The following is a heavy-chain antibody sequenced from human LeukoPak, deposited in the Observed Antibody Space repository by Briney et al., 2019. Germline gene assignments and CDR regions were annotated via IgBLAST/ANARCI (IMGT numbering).Heavy chain of an antibody. Sequence: ASVKVSCKASGYTFTSYYINWVRQATGQGVEWMGWMNPKSGNTGYAQKFQGRVTMTRNTSISTAYMELSRLRSEDTAVYYCARYSSSWYDLDYWGQGTLVSVSS. CDR2: MNPKSGNT. J-gene: IGHJ4*02. CDR1: GYTFTSYY. CDR3: ARYSSSWYDLDY. V-gene: IGHV1-8*01. D-gene: IGHD6-13*01.